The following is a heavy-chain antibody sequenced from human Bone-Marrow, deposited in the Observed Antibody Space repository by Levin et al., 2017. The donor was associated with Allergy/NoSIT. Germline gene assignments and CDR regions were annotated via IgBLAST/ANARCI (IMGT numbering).Heavy chain of an antibody. CDR1: GFDFHIYV. D-gene: IGHD1/OR15-1a*01. J-gene: IGHJ6*02. V-gene: IGHV3-21*01. CDR2: ITTGSNYK. CDR3: ARSHPLTGTTHFSYQDGMDV. Sequence: GGSLRLSCEASGFDFHIYVMNWVRQAPGKGLEWLSSITTGSNYKYYIDSVRGRFVISRDNGKNSLYLQMNSLRAEAPAVYYCARSHPLTGTTHFSYQDGMDVWGQGTTVTVSS.